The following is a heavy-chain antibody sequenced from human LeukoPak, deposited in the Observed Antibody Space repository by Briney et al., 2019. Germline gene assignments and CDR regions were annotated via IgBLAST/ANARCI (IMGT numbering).Heavy chain of an antibody. Sequence: TSETLSLTCAVYGGSISSGGYSWSWIRQPPGKGLEWIGYIYHTGSTYYNPSLKSRLTISVDRSMNQFSLKLSSVTAADTAVYYCAREGGSGSIDYWGQGTLVTVSS. J-gene: IGHJ4*02. CDR3: AREGGSGSIDY. V-gene: IGHV4-30-2*01. D-gene: IGHD3-10*01. CDR1: GGSISSGGYS. CDR2: IYHTGST.